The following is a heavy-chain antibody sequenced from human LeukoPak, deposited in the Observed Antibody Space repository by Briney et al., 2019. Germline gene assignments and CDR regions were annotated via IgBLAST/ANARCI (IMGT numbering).Heavy chain of an antibody. CDR1: GGSISSGSYY. CDR3: AAEGYDFGLDY. J-gene: IGHJ4*02. Sequence: SETLSLTCTVSGGSISSGSYYWSWSRQPAGKGLEWIGRIYTSGSTNYNPSLKSRVTISVDTSKNQFSLKLSSVTAADTAVYYCAAEGYDFGLDYWGQGTLVTVSS. D-gene: IGHD3-3*01. CDR2: IYTSGST. V-gene: IGHV4-61*02.